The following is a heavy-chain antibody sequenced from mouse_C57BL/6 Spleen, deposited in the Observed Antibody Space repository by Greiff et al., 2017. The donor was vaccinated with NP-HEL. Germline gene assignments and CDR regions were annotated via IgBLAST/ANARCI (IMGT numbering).Heavy chain of an antibody. CDR3: ARYDYDGVDY. CDR1: GYTFTDYN. Sequence: EVQLQQSGPELVKPGASVKMSCKASGYTFTDYNMHWVKQSHGKSLEWIGYINPNNGGTSYNQKFNGKATLTVNKSSRTAYMELRSLTSEDSAVYYCARYDYDGVDYWGQGTTLTVSS. J-gene: IGHJ2*01. CDR2: INPNNGGT. D-gene: IGHD2-4*01. V-gene: IGHV1-22*01.